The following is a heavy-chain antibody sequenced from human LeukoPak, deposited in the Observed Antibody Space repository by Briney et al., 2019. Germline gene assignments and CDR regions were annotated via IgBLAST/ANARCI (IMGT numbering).Heavy chain of an antibody. V-gene: IGHV3-23*01. Sequence: GGSLRLSCAASGFTFSSYAMIWVRQAPGKGLEWLSVISGSGDSTFYADSVKGRFTISRDNSKNTLDLQMNSLRAEDTAVYDCAKWLDNMGVFDYWGEGTLVTVSS. J-gene: IGHJ4*02. CDR2: ISGSGDST. CDR3: AKWLDNMGVFDY. CDR1: GFTFSSYA. D-gene: IGHD1-26*01.